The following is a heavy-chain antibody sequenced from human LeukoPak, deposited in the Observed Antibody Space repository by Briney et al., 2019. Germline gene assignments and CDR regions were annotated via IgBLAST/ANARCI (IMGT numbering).Heavy chain of an antibody. D-gene: IGHD6-19*01. CDR3: ARGIAVREVLHAFAN. Sequence: GGSLRLSCAASGFTFDDYGMTWVRQVPGKGLEWVSGINYSGGMTGYADSVEGRFTISRDNAKNSLYLQMNGLRAEDTALYYCARGIAVREVLHAFANWGQGTMVTVSS. J-gene: IGHJ3*02. CDR2: INYSGGMT. V-gene: IGHV3-20*04. CDR1: GFTFDDYG.